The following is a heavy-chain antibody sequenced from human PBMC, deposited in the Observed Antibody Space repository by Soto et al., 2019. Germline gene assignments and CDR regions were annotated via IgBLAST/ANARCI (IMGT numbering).Heavy chain of an antibody. CDR1: GYTFTSYG. Sequence: QVQPVQSGAEVKKPGASVKVSCKASGYTFTSYGISWVRQAPGQGLEWMGWISSYNGNTNYAQKLQGSVTMTTDTSTSTAYMELRSLRSDDTGVYYCARSMGYYYGSGRGQMDAFDIWVQGTMVTVSS. V-gene: IGHV1-18*01. D-gene: IGHD3-10*01. CDR2: ISSYNGNT. CDR3: ARSMGYYYGSGRGQMDAFDI. J-gene: IGHJ3*02.